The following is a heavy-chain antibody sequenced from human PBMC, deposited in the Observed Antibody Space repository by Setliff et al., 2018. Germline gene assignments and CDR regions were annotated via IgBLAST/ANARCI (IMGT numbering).Heavy chain of an antibody. Sequence: ASVKVSCKASGYTFTGYYIHWVRQAPGQGLEWMGWINPHSGGTNFPQTFQGRVTMTRDTSINTAYMELRSLRSDDTAVYYCARDRKEVVISPSQAAFDIWGQGTMVTVSS. V-gene: IGHV1-2*02. CDR2: INPHSGGT. D-gene: IGHD3-22*01. J-gene: IGHJ3*02. CDR3: ARDRKEVVISPSQAAFDI. CDR1: GYTFTGYY.